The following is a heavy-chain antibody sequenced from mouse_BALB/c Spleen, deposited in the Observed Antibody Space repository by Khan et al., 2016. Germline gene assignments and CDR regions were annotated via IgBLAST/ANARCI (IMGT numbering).Heavy chain of an antibody. D-gene: IGHD2-2*01. CDR3: ARQGDYGYDVY. CDR1: GFDFSRYW. Sequence: EVQLQESGGGLVQPGGSLKLSCAASGFDFSRYWMSWVRQAPGKGLEWIGEINPDSSTINYTPSLKDKFIISRDNAKNTLYLQMSKVRSEDTALDYCARQGDYGYDVYWGQGTTLTVSS. CDR2: INPDSSTI. V-gene: IGHV4-1*02. J-gene: IGHJ2*01.